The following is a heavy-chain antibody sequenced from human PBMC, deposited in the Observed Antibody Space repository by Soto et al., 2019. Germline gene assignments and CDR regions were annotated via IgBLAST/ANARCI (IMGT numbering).Heavy chain of an antibody. Sequence: QVQLVESGGGLVKPGGSLRLSCAASGFTFSDYYMTWIRQAPGKGLEWVSYIVSGSDYTNYADPVKGRFTISRDNAKNSLHLEMNSLRVVDTAVYYCARLRASSWYLGGYLDYWGQGTLVTVSS. CDR1: GFTFSDYY. D-gene: IGHD6-13*01. CDR3: ARLRASSWYLGGYLDY. J-gene: IGHJ4*02. CDR2: IVSGSDYT. V-gene: IGHV3-11*06.